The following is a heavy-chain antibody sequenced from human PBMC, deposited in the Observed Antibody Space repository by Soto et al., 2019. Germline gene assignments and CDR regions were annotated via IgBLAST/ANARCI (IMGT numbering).Heavy chain of an antibody. CDR1: GGSISSSSYY. CDR3: ARHDLGYYGMDV. J-gene: IGHJ6*02. Sequence: SETLSLTCTVSGGSISSSSYYWGWIRQPPGKGLEWIGSIYYSGSTYYNPSLKSRVTISVDTSKNQFSLKLSSVTAADTAVYYCARHDLGYYGMDVWGQGTTVTVSS. D-gene: IGHD7-27*01. CDR2: IYYSGST. V-gene: IGHV4-39*01.